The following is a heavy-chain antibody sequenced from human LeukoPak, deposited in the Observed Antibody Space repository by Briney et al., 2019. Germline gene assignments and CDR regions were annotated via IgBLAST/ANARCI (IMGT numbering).Heavy chain of an antibody. CDR3: ARFVGYDSSGYYFDY. J-gene: IGHJ4*02. V-gene: IGHV4-39*01. CDR1: GGSISSYY. D-gene: IGHD3-22*01. Sequence: SETPSLTCTVSGGSISSYYWGWIRQPPGKGLEWIGSIYYSGSTYYNPSLKSRVTISVDTSKNQFSLKLSTVTAADTAVYYCARFVGYDSSGYYFDYWGQGTLVTVSS. CDR2: IYYSGST.